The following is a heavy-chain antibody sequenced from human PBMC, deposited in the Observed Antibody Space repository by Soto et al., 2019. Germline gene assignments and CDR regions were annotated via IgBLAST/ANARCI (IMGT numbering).Heavy chain of an antibody. CDR3: ARDDPGLHLGELSSYFDY. CDR1: GFTVSSNY. Sequence: GGSLRLSCAASGFTVSSNYMSWVRQAPGKGLEWVSVIYSGGSTYYAGSVKGRFTISRDNSKNTLYLQMNSLRAEDTAVYYCARDDPGLHLGELSSYFDYWGQGTLVTVSS. CDR2: IYSGGST. J-gene: IGHJ4*02. V-gene: IGHV3-66*01. D-gene: IGHD3-16*02.